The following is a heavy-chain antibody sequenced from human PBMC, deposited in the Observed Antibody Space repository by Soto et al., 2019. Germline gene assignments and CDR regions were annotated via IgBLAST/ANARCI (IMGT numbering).Heavy chain of an antibody. CDR2: IYFTGNT. D-gene: IGHD6-25*01. CDR3: AGQTFTIAAASYGRRNWFDP. V-gene: IGHV4-39*01. J-gene: IGHJ5*02. Sequence: AETLTLTCTASGGSITISSHFWGWVRQPPGKGVEWIGTIYFTGNTYYTPSLKSRLTISIDTSKNEFSLRLNSVTAADTAVYYCAGQTFTIAAASYGRRNWFDPWGPGTMVTVSS. CDR1: GGSITISSHF.